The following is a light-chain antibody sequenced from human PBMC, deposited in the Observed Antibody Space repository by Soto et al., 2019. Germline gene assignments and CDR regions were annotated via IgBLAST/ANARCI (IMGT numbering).Light chain of an antibody. CDR1: QSVRNNY. J-gene: IGKJ1*01. Sequence: ETVLTLSPGTLSLSRGERATLSCSASQSVRNNYLAWYQQRPVQAPRLLIYAASSRATGIPDRFSGSGSGTDFTLTIRRLEPEDFAVYYCQQYGTSPRTFGQGTKVDIK. V-gene: IGKV3-20*01. CDR3: QQYGTSPRT. CDR2: AAS.